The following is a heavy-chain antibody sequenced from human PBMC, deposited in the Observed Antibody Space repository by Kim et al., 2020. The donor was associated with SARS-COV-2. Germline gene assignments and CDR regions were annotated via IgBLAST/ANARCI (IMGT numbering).Heavy chain of an antibody. V-gene: IGHV4-39*01. Sequence: SETLSLTCTVSGGSISSSSYYWGWIRQPPGKGLEWIGSIYYSGSTYYNPSLKSRVTISVDTSKNQFSLKLSSVTAADTAVYYCARHGDYYDSSGYYPPDYWGQGTLVTVSS. CDR2: IYYSGST. D-gene: IGHD3-22*01. CDR1: GGSISSSSYY. CDR3: ARHGDYYDSSGYYPPDY. J-gene: IGHJ4*02.